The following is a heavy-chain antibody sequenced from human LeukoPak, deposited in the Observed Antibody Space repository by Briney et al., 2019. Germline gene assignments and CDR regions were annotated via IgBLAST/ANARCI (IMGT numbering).Heavy chain of an antibody. CDR1: GFTVSSNY. D-gene: IGHD6-19*01. Sequence: PGGSLRLSCAASGFTVSSNYMSWVRQAPGKGLEWVSVIYSGGSTYYADSVKGRFTISRDNSKNTLYLQMNSLRAEDTAVYYCASRAYIAVAGTGDSWGQGTLVTVSS. J-gene: IGHJ4*02. CDR2: IYSGGST. CDR3: ASRAYIAVAGTGDS. V-gene: IGHV3-66*01.